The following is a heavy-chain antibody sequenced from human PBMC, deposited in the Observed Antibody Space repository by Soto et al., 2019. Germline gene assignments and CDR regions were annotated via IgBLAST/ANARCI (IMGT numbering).Heavy chain of an antibody. CDR2: ISSSSSYI. V-gene: IGHV3-21*01. J-gene: IGHJ6*02. CDR1: GFTFSSYS. CDR3: AREFYDRSGYYPSPSYYYYGMDV. Sequence: EGTLRLSCAASGFTFSSYSMNWVRQAPGKGLEWVSSISSSSSYIYYADSVTGRFTISRDNAKNSLYLHMNSLRAEDTAVYYCAREFYDRSGYYPSPSYYYYGMDVWGQGTTVTVSS. D-gene: IGHD3-22*01.